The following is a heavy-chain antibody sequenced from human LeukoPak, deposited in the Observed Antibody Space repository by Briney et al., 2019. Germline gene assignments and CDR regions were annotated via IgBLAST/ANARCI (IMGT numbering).Heavy chain of an antibody. V-gene: IGHV3-30-3*01. J-gene: IGHJ3*02. CDR3: ARDTGATYAFDI. D-gene: IGHD1-26*01. CDR1: GFTFSSYA. Sequence: GGSLRLSCAASGFTFSSYAMHWVRQAPGKGLEWVAVISYDGSNKYYADSVKGRFTISRDNSKNTLYLQMNSLRAEDTAVYYCARDTGATYAFDIWGQGTMVTVSS. CDR2: ISYDGSNK.